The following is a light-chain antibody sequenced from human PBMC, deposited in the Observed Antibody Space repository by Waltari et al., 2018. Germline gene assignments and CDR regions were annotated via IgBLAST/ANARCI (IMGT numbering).Light chain of an antibody. CDR1: QSLVHSDGKTY. CDR3: MQATQLPLT. V-gene: IGKV2-30*02. CDR2: KVS. J-gene: IGKJ1*01. Sequence: DVLMTQSPLSLPVTLGQPASISCRSSQSLVHSDGKTYLNWFHQRPGQSPRRLIYKVSNRDFGVPDRFGGSGSGTDFTLLISRVEAEDVGVYYCMQATQLPLTFGQGTKVEIK.